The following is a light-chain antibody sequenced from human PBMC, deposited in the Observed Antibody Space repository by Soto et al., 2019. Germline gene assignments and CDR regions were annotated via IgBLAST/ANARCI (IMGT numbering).Light chain of an antibody. Sequence: QSALTQPPSVSGAPGQRVTISCTGSSSNIAAGYDVHWYQQLPGTAPKLLIYGNSNRPSGVPDRFSGSKSGTSDSLAITGLQAEDEADYYCQSYDSSLSVVFGGGTKLTVL. CDR1: SSNIAAGYD. V-gene: IGLV1-40*01. CDR2: GNS. J-gene: IGLJ2*01. CDR3: QSYDSSLSVV.